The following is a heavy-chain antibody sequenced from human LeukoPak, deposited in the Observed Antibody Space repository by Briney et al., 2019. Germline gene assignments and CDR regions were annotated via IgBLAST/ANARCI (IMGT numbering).Heavy chain of an antibody. V-gene: IGHV4-31*03. CDR2: IYYSGST. Sequence: SETLSLTCTVSGGSISSGGYYWSWIRQHPGKGLEWIGYIYYSGSTYYNPSLKSRVTISVDTSKNQFSLKLSSVTAADTAVYYCATLARQPHDAFDIWGQGTMVTVSS. CDR1: GGSISSGGYY. D-gene: IGHD6-13*01. J-gene: IGHJ3*02. CDR3: ATLARQPHDAFDI.